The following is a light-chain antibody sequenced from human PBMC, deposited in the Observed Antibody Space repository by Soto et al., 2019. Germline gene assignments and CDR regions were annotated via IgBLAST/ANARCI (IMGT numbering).Light chain of an antibody. Sequence: QTVVTQPASVSGAPGQRVTISCTGSSSNIGAGYDVNWYQHLPGAAPKLLMYGNNNRPSGVPDRFSGSKSGTSASLAITGLQAEDEADYYCQSYDDTLSGYVFGGGTKLTVL. V-gene: IGLV1-40*01. CDR2: GNN. CDR3: QSYDDTLSGYV. CDR1: SSNIGAGYD. J-gene: IGLJ3*02.